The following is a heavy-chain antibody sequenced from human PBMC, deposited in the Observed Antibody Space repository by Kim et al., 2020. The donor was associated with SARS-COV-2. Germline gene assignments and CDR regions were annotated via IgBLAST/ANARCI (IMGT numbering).Heavy chain of an antibody. D-gene: IGHD3-10*01. V-gene: IGHV4-34*01. CDR1: GGSFSGYY. CDR2: INHSGST. CDR3: AGSTGSGSYYRI. J-gene: IGHJ4*02. Sequence: SETLSLTCAVYGGSFSGYYWSWIRQPPGKGLEWIGEINHSGSTNYNPSLKSRVTISVDTSKNQFSLKLSSVTAADMAVYYCAGSTGSGSYYRIWGQGTLVTVSS.